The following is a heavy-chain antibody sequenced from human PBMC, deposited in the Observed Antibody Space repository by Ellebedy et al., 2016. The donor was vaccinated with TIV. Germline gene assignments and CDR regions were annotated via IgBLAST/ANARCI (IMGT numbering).Heavy chain of an antibody. CDR1: GFTFSSYA. CDR3: AKDPGYCSSTSCYRYFQH. J-gene: IGHJ1*01. D-gene: IGHD2-2*02. CDR2: IRGSGVST. Sequence: GESLKISXAASGFTFSSYAMSWVRQAPGKGLEWVSAIRGSGVSTYYADSVKGRFTISRDNSKNTLYLQMNSLRAEDTAVYYCAKDPGYCSSTSCYRYFQHWGQGTLVIVSS. V-gene: IGHV3-23*01.